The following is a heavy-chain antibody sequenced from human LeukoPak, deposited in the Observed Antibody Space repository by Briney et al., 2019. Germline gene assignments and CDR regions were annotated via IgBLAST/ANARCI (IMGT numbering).Heavy chain of an antibody. CDR1: GFIFSSYG. V-gene: IGHV3-33*06. CDR2: IWYDGSNK. Sequence: GRSLRLSCAASGFIFSSYGMHWVRQAPGKGPEWVAVIWYDGSNKYYADSVKGRFTISRDNSKNTLYLQMNGLRAEDTAMYYCAKLSDYWGQGTLVTVSS. D-gene: IGHD3-3*02. J-gene: IGHJ4*02. CDR3: AKLSDY.